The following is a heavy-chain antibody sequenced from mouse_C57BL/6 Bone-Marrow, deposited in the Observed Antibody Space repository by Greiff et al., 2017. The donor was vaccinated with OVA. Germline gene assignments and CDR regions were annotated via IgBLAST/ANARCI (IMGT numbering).Heavy chain of an antibody. Sequence: EVMLVESEGGLVQPGSSMKLSCTASGFTFSDYYMAWVRQVPEKGLEWVANINYDGSSTYYLDSLKSRFIISRDNAKNILYLQMSSLKSEDTATYYCARGGYGSGYAMDYWGQGTSVTVSS. CDR3: ARGGYGSGYAMDY. CDR1: GFTFSDYY. D-gene: IGHD1-1*01. CDR2: INYDGSST. J-gene: IGHJ4*01. V-gene: IGHV5-16*01.